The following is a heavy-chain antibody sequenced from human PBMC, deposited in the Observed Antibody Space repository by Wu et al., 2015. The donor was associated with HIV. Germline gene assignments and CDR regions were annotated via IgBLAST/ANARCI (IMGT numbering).Heavy chain of an antibody. Sequence: QGQLVQSGADVKKPGASVKVSCQASGYIFTGHHIFWVRQAPGQGLEWMGWINANGGDTSFAQKFQGRVSMTLDVYMKTVYMELRSLTSDDTAVYFXARGISAWHMAAFDIWGQGTTVIVSS. J-gene: IGHJ3*02. D-gene: IGHD6-19*01. CDR1: GYIFTGHH. V-gene: IGHV1-2*02. CDR3: ARGISAWHMAAFDI. CDR2: INANGGDT.